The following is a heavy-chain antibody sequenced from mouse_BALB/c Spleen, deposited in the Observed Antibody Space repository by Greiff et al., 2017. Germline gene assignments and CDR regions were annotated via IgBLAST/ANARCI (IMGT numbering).Heavy chain of an antibody. Sequence: VQLQQSGAELVRPGALVKLSCKASGFNIKDYYMHWVKQGPEQGLEWIGWIDPENGNTIYDPKFQGKASITADTSSNTAYLQLSSLTSEDTAVYYCALYGNYEGDAMDYWGQGTSVTVSS. D-gene: IGHD2-1*01. CDR2: IDPENGNT. J-gene: IGHJ4*01. CDR1: GFNIKDYY. CDR3: ALYGNYEGDAMDY. V-gene: IGHV14-1*02.